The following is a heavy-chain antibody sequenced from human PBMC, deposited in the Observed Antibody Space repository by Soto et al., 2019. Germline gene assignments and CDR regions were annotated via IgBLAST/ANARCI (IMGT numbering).Heavy chain of an antibody. Sequence: PSETLSLTCTVSGGSIINYFWSWIRQPPGKGLEWIGYIYYSGSTNYNPSLKSRVTISVDTSKNQFSLKLSSVTAADTAMYYCARGSSGWYGLFDYWGQGALVTVSS. CDR2: IYYSGST. J-gene: IGHJ4*02. CDR3: ARGSSGWYGLFDY. CDR1: GGSIINYF. D-gene: IGHD6-19*01. V-gene: IGHV4-59*01.